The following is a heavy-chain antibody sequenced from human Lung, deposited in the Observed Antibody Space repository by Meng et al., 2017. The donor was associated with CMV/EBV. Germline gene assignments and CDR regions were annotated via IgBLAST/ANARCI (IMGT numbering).Heavy chain of an antibody. V-gene: IGHV3-7*01. CDR2: ISQDGSEI. Sequence: GGSXRLXCAASGFRLSAYWMGGLRQSPGKGLDWVAYISQDGSEIYYVDSVKGRFTISRDNAKNTLFLQMHNLRAEDTAVYHCDKDEGDFTIWFDPWGQGTLVTVSS. J-gene: IGHJ5*02. CDR1: GFRLSAYW. D-gene: IGHD2-21*02. CDR3: DKDEGDFTIWFDP.